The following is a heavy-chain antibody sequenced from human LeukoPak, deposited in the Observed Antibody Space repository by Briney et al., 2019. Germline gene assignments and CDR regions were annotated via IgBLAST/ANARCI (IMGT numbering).Heavy chain of an antibody. Sequence: GGSLRLSCAASGFTFSSYAMSWVRQAPGKGLEWVSGISGSGDNTYYADSVKGRFTISRDNSKNTLYLQMNSLGAQDTAVYYCTRVEGPNYYFYGMDVWGQGTTVTVFS. CDR1: GFTFSSYA. V-gene: IGHV3-23*01. D-gene: IGHD3/OR15-3a*01. CDR2: ISGSGDNT. CDR3: TRVEGPNYYFYGMDV. J-gene: IGHJ6*02.